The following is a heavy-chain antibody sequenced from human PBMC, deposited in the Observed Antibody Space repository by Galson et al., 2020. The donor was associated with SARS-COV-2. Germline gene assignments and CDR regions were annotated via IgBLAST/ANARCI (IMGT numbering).Heavy chain of an antibody. CDR2: ISYDGINE. J-gene: IGHJ4*02. CDR3: ARDKWLLYPFDY. Sequence: TGGSLRLSCEVSGFTLSSHAIHWMRQAPGKGLEWLAVISYDGINEYYGDPVRGRFTVSRDNSKSTVYLDMNILRVEDTALYYCARDKWLLYPFDYWGQGTLVTVSS. D-gene: IGHD3-3*01. CDR1: GFTLSSHA. V-gene: IGHV3-30-3*01.